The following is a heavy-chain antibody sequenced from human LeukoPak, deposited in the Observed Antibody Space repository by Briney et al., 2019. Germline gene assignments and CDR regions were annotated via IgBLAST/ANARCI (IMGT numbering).Heavy chain of an antibody. D-gene: IGHD5-18*01. CDR2: IKQDGSEK. V-gene: IGHV3-7*01. J-gene: IGHJ4*02. Sequence: GGSLRLSCAASRFTFSSYWMSWVRQAPGKGLEWVANIKQDGSEKYYVDSVKGRFTISRDNAKNSLYLQMNSLRAEETAVYYCARVTISAMVIRDYWGQGTLVTVSS. CDR1: RFTFSSYW. CDR3: ARVTISAMVIRDY.